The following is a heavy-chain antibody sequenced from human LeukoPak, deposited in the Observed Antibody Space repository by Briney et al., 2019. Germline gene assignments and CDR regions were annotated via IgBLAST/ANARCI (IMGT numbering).Heavy chain of an antibody. D-gene: IGHD6-13*01. J-gene: IGHJ5*02. CDR3: ARDQSAAGTIWFDP. Sequence: SETLSLTCTVSGGSIGTSWWSWIRQPPGKGLEWIGYISYLGSTSYNPSLQSRVTLSLDASKSQFSLKLRSVTAADTAICYCARDQSAAGTIWFDPWGQGTLVTVSS. V-gene: IGHV4-59*01. CDR2: ISYLGST. CDR1: GGSIGTSW.